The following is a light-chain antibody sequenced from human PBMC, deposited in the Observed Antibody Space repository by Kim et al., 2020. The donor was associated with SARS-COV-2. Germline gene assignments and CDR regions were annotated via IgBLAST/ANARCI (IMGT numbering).Light chain of an antibody. J-gene: IGLJ3*02. Sequence: QPVLTQSPSASASLGASVKLTCTLSSGHSSYAIAWHQQQSEKGPRYLMKLNSDGSHSKGDGIPDRFSGSSSGAERYLTISSLQSEDEADYYCQTWGTGIHWVFGGGTKLTVL. CDR1: SGHSSYA. CDR3: QTWGTGIHWV. CDR2: LNSDGSH. V-gene: IGLV4-69*01.